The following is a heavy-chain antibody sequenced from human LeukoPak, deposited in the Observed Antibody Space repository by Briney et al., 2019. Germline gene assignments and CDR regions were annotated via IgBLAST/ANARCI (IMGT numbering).Heavy chain of an antibody. CDR1: GFTFDDYA. V-gene: IGHV3-9*01. CDR3: ARVMGGGNYGSGSYYLDY. J-gene: IGHJ4*02. Sequence: GGSLRLSCAASGFTFDDYAMHWVRQAPGKGLEWVSGISWNSGSIGYADSVKGRFTISRHNSKNTLHLQMNSLRAEDTAVYYCARVMGGGNYGSGSYYLDYWGQGTLVTVSS. D-gene: IGHD3-10*01. CDR2: ISWNSGSI.